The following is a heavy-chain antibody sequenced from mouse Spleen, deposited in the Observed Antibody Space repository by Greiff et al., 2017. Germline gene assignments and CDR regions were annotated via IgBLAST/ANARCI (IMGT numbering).Heavy chain of an antibody. CDR2: IDPSDSYT. J-gene: IGHJ4*01. D-gene: IGHD3-2*01. CDR1: GYTFTSYW. Sequence: VQLQQPGAELVRPGTSVKLSCKASGYTFTSYWMHWVKQRPGQGLEWIGVIDPSDSYTNYNQKFQGKATLTVDTSSSTAYMQLSILTSEDTGVYYCAKTARANAMDYWGQGTSVTVSS. V-gene: IGHV1-59*01. CDR3: AKTARANAMDY.